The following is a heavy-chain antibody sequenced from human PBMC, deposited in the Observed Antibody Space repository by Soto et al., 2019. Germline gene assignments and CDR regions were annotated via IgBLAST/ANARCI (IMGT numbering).Heavy chain of an antibody. CDR1: GGSISSGGYY. CDR3: ARGIAARPNHNWFDP. V-gene: IGHV4-31*03. D-gene: IGHD6-6*01. J-gene: IGHJ5*02. CDR2: IYYSGST. Sequence: LSLTCTVSGGSISSGGYYWSWIRQHPGKGLEWIGYIYYSGSTYYNPSLKSRVTISVDTSKNQFSLKLSSVTAADTAVYYCARGIAARPNHNWFDPWGQGTLVTVSS.